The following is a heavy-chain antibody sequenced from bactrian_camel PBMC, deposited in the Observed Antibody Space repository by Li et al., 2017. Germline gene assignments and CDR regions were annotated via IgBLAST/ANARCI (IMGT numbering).Heavy chain of an antibody. Sequence: QVQLVESGGGSVEAGGSLRLSCSASGYTMRNYCMAWFRQVPGKEREGVAVIDGAGSTIYADSQKGRFTISIDKAKNTLYLQMSSLKPEDTATYYCAAVKVQGYCSGGHFRRADFGFWGQGTQVTVS. D-gene: IGHD2*01. CDR2: IDGAGST. J-gene: IGHJ6*01. CDR1: GYTMRNYC. V-gene: IGHV3S55*01. CDR3: AAVKVQGYCSGGHFRRADFGF.